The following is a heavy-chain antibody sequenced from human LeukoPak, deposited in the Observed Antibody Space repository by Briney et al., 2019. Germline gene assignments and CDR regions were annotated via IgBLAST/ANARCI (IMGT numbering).Heavy chain of an antibody. CDR2: IYYSGST. V-gene: IGHV4-59*01. D-gene: IGHD2-8*01. CDR1: GGSISSYY. Sequence: PSETLSLTCTVSGGSISSYYWSWIRQPPGKGLEWIWDIYYSGSTNYNPSLKSRVTISVDTSKNQFSLKLSSVTAADTAVYYCASTGTYCTNGVCYFDYYYGMDVWGQGTTVTVSS. J-gene: IGHJ6*02. CDR3: ASTGTYCTNGVCYFDYYYGMDV.